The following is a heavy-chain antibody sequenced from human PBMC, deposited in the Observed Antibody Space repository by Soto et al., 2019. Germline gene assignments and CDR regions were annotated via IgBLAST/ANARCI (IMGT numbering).Heavy chain of an antibody. Sequence: QVQLVESGGGLVKPGGSLRLSCAASGFTFSDYYMSWIRQAPGTGLEWVSYISSSGSTINYADSVKGRFTISRDNARDSLFLQMDSLRVDDTAVYYCARVSDRWRVSRPATAFDIWGQGTMVTVSS. D-gene: IGHD2-15*01. CDR1: GFTFSDYY. CDR2: ISSSGSTI. J-gene: IGHJ3*02. V-gene: IGHV3-11*01. CDR3: ARVSDRWRVSRPATAFDI.